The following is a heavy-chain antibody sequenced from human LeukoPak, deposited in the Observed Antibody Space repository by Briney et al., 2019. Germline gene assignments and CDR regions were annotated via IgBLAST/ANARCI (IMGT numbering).Heavy chain of an antibody. D-gene: IGHD3-16*01. CDR1: GFTFTDHP. J-gene: IGHJ4*02. V-gene: IGHV3-69-1*01. Sequence: GSLRLSCVASGFTFTDHPMNWVRPAPGKGLEWISYIGGDGIAFYADSVKGRFTASKDDARKSMYLQMNSLRVEDTAVYYCAKDRANWAIDDWGQGTQVTVSS. CDR3: AKDRANWAIDD. CDR2: IGGDGIA.